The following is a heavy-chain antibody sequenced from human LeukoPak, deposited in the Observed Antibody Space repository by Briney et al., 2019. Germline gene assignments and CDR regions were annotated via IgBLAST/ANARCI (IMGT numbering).Heavy chain of an antibody. CDR2: INSDGSWT. D-gene: IGHD2/OR15-2a*01. J-gene: IGHJ4*02. CDR1: GNYW. Sequence: GGSLRLSCAASGNYWMHWVRQAPGKGLLWVSHINSDGSWTSYADSVKGRFTISKDNAKNTVYPQMNNLRAEDTAVYYCVSFYETDWGRGTLVTVS. CDR3: VSFYETD. V-gene: IGHV3-74*01.